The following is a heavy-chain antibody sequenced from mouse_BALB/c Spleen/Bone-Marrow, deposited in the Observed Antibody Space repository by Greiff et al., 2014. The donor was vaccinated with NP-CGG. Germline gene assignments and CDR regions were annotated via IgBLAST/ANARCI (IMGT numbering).Heavy chain of an antibody. J-gene: IGHJ3*01. V-gene: IGHV1-9*01. Sequence: QVQLKESGAELMKPGASVKISCKATGYTFSSYWIEWVNQRPGHGLERIGEILPGSGTTHYNEKFKDKATFTADTSSNTAYMQLSSLTSEDSAVYYRARGGYDTSIFAYWGQGTLVTVSA. CDR2: ILPGSGTT. CDR1: GYTFSSYW. CDR3: ARGGYDTSIFAY. D-gene: IGHD2-3*01.